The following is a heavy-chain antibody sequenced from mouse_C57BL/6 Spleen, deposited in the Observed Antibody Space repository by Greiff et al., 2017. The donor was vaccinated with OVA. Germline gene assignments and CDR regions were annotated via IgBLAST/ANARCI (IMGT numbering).Heavy chain of an antibody. CDR3: ACFYEYDDFDY. D-gene: IGHD2-4*01. V-gene: IGHV1-26*01. Sequence: VQLQQSGPELVKPGASVKISCKASGYTFTDYYMNWVKQSPGKSLEWIGDINPNNGGTSYNQKFKGKATLTVDKSSSTAYMELRSLTSEDSAVYYCACFYEYDDFDYWGQGTTLTVSS. CDR2: INPNNGGT. CDR1: GYTFTDYY. J-gene: IGHJ2*01.